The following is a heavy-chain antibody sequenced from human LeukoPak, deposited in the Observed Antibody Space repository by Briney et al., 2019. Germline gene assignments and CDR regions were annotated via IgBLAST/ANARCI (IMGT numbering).Heavy chain of an antibody. V-gene: IGHV1-46*01. J-gene: IGHJ3*02. D-gene: IGHD1-26*01. CDR2: INPSGGST. CDR3: AARGQALLRLLDAFDI. Sequence: ASVKVSCKASGYTFTSYYMHWVRQAPGQGLEWMGIINPSGGSTSYAQKFQGRVTMTRDTSTSTVYMELSSLRSEDTAVYYCAARGQALLRLLDAFDIWGQGTMVTVSS. CDR1: GYTFTSYY.